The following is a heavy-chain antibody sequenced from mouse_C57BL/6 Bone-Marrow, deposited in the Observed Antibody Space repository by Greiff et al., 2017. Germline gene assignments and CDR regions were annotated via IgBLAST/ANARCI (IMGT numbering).Heavy chain of an antibody. D-gene: IGHD1-1*01. J-gene: IGHJ4*01. CDR3: ARITTVVVPMDY. Sequence: DVMLVESGGDLVKPGGSLKLSCAASGFTFSSYGMSWVRQTPDQKLEWVANISSGGSYTYYPDSVKGRFTISRDNAKNTQYLQMSRLKSEGTAMYYCARITTVVVPMDYWGQGTSVTVSS. V-gene: IGHV5-6*02. CDR1: GFTFSSYG. CDR2: ISSGGSYT.